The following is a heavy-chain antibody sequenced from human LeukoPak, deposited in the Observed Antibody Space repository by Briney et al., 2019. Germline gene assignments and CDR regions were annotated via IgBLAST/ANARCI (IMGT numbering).Heavy chain of an antibody. D-gene: IGHD6-13*01. CDR3: ARVAAGTNYYYYYMDV. CDR1: GGSISSSSYY. Sequence: SETLSLTCTVSGGSISSSSYYWGWIRQPPGKGLEWIGSIYYSGSTYYNPSLKSRVTISVDTSKNQFSLKLSSVTAADTAVYYCARVAAGTNYYYYYMDVWGKGTTVTVSS. V-gene: IGHV4-39*07. J-gene: IGHJ6*03. CDR2: IYYSGST.